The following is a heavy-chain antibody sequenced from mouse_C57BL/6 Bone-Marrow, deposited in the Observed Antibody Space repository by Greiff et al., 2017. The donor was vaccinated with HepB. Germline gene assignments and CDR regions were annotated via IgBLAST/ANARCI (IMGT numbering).Heavy chain of an antibody. CDR3: TDDGPSRRWFAY. D-gene: IGHD2-3*01. CDR1: GFTFSNYW. J-gene: IGHJ3*01. CDR2: IRLKSDNYAT. V-gene: IGHV6-3*01. Sequence: DVMLVESGGGLVQPGGSMKLSCVASGFTFSNYWMNWVRQSPEKGLEWVAQIRLKSDNYATHYAESVKGRFTISREDSKSSVYLQMNNLRAEDTGIYYCTDDGPSRRWFAYWGQGTLVTVSA.